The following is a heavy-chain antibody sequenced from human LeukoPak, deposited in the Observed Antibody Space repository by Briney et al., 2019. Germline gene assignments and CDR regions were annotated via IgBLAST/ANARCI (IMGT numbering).Heavy chain of an antibody. Sequence: PGGSLRLSCAASGFTFNNYAMSWVRQAPGKGLQWVSGISGSGGRTYCADSVKGRFTISRDNFKNTLYLQMNSLRAEDTAVYYCAKAMIWDSYYFDYWGQGTLVTVSS. CDR1: GFTFNNYA. V-gene: IGHV3-23*01. J-gene: IGHJ4*02. D-gene: IGHD3/OR15-3a*01. CDR3: AKAMIWDSYYFDY. CDR2: ISGSGGRT.